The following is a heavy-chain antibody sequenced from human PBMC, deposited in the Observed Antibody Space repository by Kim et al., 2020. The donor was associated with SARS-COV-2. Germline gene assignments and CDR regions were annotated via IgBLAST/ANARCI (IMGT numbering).Heavy chain of an antibody. CDR2: INYDESEI. CDR1: GFSFQNYW. V-gene: IGHV3-7*01. CDR3: ARDGYTTNTYDY. D-gene: IGHD5-12*01. J-gene: IGHJ4*02. Sequence: GGSLRLSCATSGFSFQNYWMHWVRRAPGKGLEWVATINYDESEIHYVNSVKGRFTISRENAKNSLYLQMNSLRADDTAVYFCARDGYTTNTYDYWGQGTLVTVSS.